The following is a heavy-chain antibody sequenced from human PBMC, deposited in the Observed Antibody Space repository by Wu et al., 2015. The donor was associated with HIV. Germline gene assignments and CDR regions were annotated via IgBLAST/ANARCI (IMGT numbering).Heavy chain of an antibody. CDR1: GYTFTGYY. D-gene: IGHD2-2*01. CDR2: INPNSGGT. J-gene: IGHJ6*03. CDR3: ARDLGLGYCSSTSCYFYYYYYMDV. Sequence: QVRLVQSGAEVKKPGASVKVSCKASGYTFTGYYMHWVRQAPGQGLEWMGWINPNSGGTNYAQKFQGRVTMTRDTSSSTAYMELSRLRSDDTAVYYCARDLGLGYCSSTSCYFYYYYYMDVWGKGTTVTVSS. V-gene: IGHV1-2*02.